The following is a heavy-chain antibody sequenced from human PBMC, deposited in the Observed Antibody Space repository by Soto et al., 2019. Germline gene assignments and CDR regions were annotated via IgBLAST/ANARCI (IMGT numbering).Heavy chain of an antibody. V-gene: IGHV4-31*03. Sequence: QVQLKESGPGLVKPSQTLSLTCTVSGCSISSGGYYWSWIRQHPGKGLEWIGYIYYRGSTYYNPSLKSRVTISVDTSNNNFSLKLSSVTSADTAVYYCARVVYSYGYGFIDYWGQGTLVTVSS. CDR3: ARVVYSYGYGFIDY. CDR2: IYYRGST. J-gene: IGHJ4*02. CDR1: GCSISSGGYY. D-gene: IGHD5-18*01.